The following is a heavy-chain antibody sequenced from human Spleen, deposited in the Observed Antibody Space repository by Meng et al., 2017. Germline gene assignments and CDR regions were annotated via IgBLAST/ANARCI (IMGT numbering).Heavy chain of an antibody. CDR2: INPKSGDT. D-gene: IGHD6-13*01. CDR3: ARDEDISAAGKLFGDY. Sequence: QVQRVQSGAEVKKPGASVKVSCKASGYTFPDYYLHWVRRAPGQGLEWMGRINPKSGDTHYAQKFQARVTMTGDTSISTAYMELSGLRSDDTAMYYCARDEDISAAGKLFGDYWGHGTLVTVSS. CDR1: GYTFPDYY. J-gene: IGHJ4*01. V-gene: IGHV1-2*06.